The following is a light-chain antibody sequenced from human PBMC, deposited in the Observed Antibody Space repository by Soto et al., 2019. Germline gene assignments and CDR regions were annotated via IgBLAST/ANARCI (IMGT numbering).Light chain of an antibody. V-gene: IGLV2-14*01. CDR1: SSDGDDYKD. J-gene: IGLJ1*01. CDR3: SSYTSTSTV. CDR2: EVT. Sequence: QSALTQPASVSGSPGQSITISCTGISSDGDDYKDVSWYQQHPGKAPKLMIYEVTSRPSGVSNRFSGSKSGNTASLTISGLQAEDEADYYCSSYTSTSTVFGTGTKVTVL.